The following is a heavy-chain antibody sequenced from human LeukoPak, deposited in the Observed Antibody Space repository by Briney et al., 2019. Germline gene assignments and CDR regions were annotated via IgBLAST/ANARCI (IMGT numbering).Heavy chain of an antibody. V-gene: IGHV3-7*01. D-gene: IGHD6-19*01. CDR3: ATLSSPMAVAGASFDY. CDR2: IKQDGSEK. Sequence: PGGSLRLSCAASGFTFSSYWMSWVRQAPGKGLEWVANIKQDGSEKYYVDSVKGRFTISRDNAQNSLYLQMNSLRAEDTAVYYCATLSSPMAVAGASFDYWGQGTLVTVSS. CDR1: GFTFSSYW. J-gene: IGHJ4*02.